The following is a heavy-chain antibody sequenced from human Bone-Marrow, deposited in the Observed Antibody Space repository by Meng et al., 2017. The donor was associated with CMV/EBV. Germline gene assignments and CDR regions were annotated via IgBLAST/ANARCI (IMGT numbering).Heavy chain of an antibody. Sequence: SETLSLTCTVSGGSISSSFYYWGWIRQPPGKGLEWIGSIYYSGSTYYNPSLKSRVTISVDTSKNQFSLKLSSVTAADTDVYYCLELDFDYWGQGTLVTVSS. CDR3: LELDFDY. V-gene: IGHV4-39*07. CDR2: IYYSGST. J-gene: IGHJ4*02. CDR1: GGSISSSFYY. D-gene: IGHD1-7*01.